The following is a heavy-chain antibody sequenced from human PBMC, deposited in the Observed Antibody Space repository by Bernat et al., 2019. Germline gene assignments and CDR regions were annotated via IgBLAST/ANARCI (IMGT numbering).Heavy chain of an antibody. D-gene: IGHD3-16*02. V-gene: IGHV4-39*01. CDR2: IYYSGST. Sequence: QLQLQESGPGLVKPSETLSLTCTVSGGSISSSGNYWGWIRQPPGKGLEWIGSIYYSGSTSYNPSLKSRVTISGDTSKNQFSLKLSSVTAADTAVYYCARPPTGVIEYFQYWGQGTLVTVSS. J-gene: IGHJ1*01. CDR1: GGSISSSGNY. CDR3: ARPPTGVIEYFQY.